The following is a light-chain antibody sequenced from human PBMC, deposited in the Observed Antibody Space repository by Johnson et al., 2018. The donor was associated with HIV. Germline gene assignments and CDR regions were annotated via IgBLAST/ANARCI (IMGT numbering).Light chain of an antibody. V-gene: IGLV1-51*01. J-gene: IGLJ1*01. Sequence: QFVLTQPPSVSAAPGQKVTISCSGSSSNIGNNFVSWFRQLPLRAPKVLIYDNNARPSGIPARFSGSKPATSATLDITGLQTGDEADYYCGTWDGSLGVFGFGAGTEVTVL. CDR3: GTWDGSLGVFG. CDR1: SSNIGNNF. CDR2: DNN.